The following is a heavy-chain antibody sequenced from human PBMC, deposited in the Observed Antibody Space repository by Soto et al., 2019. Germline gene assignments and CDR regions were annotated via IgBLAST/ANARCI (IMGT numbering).Heavy chain of an antibody. CDR3: ASTIGGNSVHY. J-gene: IGHJ4*02. D-gene: IGHD2-21*02. CDR1: GFNFSSYS. V-gene: IGHV3-21*01. CDR2: ISSSSSYI. Sequence: GGSLRLSCAASGFNFSSYSMNWVRQAPGKGLEWVSSISSSSSYIYYADSVKGRFTISRDNAKNSLYLQMNSLRAEDTAVYYCASTIGGNSVHYWGKGTLVTVSS.